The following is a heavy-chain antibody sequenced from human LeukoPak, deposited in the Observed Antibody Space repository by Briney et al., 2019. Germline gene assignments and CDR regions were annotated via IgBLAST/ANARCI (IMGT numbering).Heavy chain of an antibody. V-gene: IGHV4-38-2*02. D-gene: IGHD3-3*01. Sequence: SETVSLTCTVSGYSISSGYYWGWIRQPPGKGLEWIGSIYHSGSTYYNPSLKSRVTISVDTSKNQFSLKLSSVTAADTAVYYCARRRDFWSGYYWGQGTLVSV. CDR3: ARRRDFWSGYY. J-gene: IGHJ4*02. CDR1: GYSISSGYY. CDR2: IYHSGST.